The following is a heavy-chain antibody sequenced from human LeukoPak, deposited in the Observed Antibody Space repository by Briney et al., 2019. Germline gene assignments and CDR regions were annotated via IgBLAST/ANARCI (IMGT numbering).Heavy chain of an antibody. V-gene: IGHV4-59*01. CDR1: GGSISSYY. Sequence: SETLSLTCTVSGGSISSYYWSWIRQPPGKGLEWIGYIYYSGSTNYNPSLKSRVTISVDTSKNQFSLKLSSVTAADTAAYYCARMYYNFWSGYLDYWGQGTLVTVSS. J-gene: IGHJ4*02. CDR3: ARMYYNFWSGYLDY. CDR2: IYYSGST. D-gene: IGHD3-3*01.